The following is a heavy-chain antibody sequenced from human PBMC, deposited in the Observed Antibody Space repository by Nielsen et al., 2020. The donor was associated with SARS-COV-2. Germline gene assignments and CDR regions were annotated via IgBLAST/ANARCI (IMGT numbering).Heavy chain of an antibody. CDR2: IGTGGDT. D-gene: IGHD6-13*01. J-gene: IGHJ6*02. V-gene: IGHV3-13*01. CDR1: GFTFNNYD. Sequence: GSLRLSCAASGFTFNNYDMHWVRQATGKGLEWASAIGTGGDTFYPGSVKGRFTISRENAKNSLYLQMNSLRAGDTAVYYCARAGALSSSWYSMDFWGQGTTVTVSS. CDR3: ARAGALSSSWYSMDF.